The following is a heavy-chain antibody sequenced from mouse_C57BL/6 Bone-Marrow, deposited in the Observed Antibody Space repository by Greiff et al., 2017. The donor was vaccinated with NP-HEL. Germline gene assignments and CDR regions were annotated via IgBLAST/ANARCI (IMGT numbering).Heavy chain of an antibody. Sequence: VQLQQSGPGLVQPSQSLSITCTVSGFSLTSYGVHWVRQSPGKGLEWLGVIWSGGSTDYNAAFISRLSISKDNSKGQVFFRMNSLQADDTAIYYCARNSHYGSSPFAYWGQGTLVTVSA. CDR2: IWSGGST. V-gene: IGHV2-2*01. D-gene: IGHD1-1*01. J-gene: IGHJ3*01. CDR3: ARNSHYGSSPFAY. CDR1: GFSLTSYG.